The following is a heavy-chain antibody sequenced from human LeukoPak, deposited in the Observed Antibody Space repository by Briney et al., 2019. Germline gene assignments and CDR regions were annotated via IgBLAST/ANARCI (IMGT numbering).Heavy chain of an antibody. J-gene: IGHJ4*02. Sequence: PGRSLRLSCAASGFTFSSYGMHWVRQAPGKGLEWVAVIWYDGSNKYYADSVKGRFTISRDNSKNTLYLQMNSLRAEDTAVYYCARDEAGTGSYFDYWGQGTLVTASS. CDR2: IWYDGSNK. D-gene: IGHD6-19*01. V-gene: IGHV3-33*01. CDR3: ARDEAGTGSYFDY. CDR1: GFTFSSYG.